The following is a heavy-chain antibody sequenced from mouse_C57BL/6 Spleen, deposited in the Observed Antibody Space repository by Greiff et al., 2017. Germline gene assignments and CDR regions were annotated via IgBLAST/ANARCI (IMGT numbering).Heavy chain of an antibody. J-gene: IGHJ4*01. Sequence: VQLQQSGAELVRPGTSVTMSCKASGYTFTNYWIGWAKQRPGHGLEWIGAIYPGGGCTTYNEKFKGKATLTADKSSSTAYMQCSSLTSEDSAFYYGGRRYGSSCDCAVDYWGQGTSVTVSS. CDR2: IYPGGGCT. CDR3: GRRYGSSCDCAVDY. CDR1: GYTFTNYW. D-gene: IGHD1-1*01. V-gene: IGHV1-63*01.